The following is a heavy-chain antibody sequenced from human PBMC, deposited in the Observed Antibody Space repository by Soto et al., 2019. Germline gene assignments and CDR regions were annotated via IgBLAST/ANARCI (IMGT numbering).Heavy chain of an antibody. J-gene: IGHJ6*02. Sequence: QVQLVQSGAEVKKPGSSVKVSCKASGGTFSSYTISWVRQAPGQGLEWMGRIIPILGIANYAQKFQGRVTITADKSTSTAYMELSSLRSEDTAVYYCASEPLPAGDYYYGMDVWGQGTTVTVSS. CDR3: ASEPLPAGDYYYGMDV. V-gene: IGHV1-69*02. D-gene: IGHD2-2*01. CDR2: IIPILGIA. CDR1: GGTFSSYT.